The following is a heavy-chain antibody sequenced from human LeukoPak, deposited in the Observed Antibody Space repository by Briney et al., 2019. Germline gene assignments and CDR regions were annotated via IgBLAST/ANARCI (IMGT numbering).Heavy chain of an antibody. V-gene: IGHV3-66*04. CDR3: ARHSSSWYFAFDI. Sequence: PGGSLRLSCAASGSTVSSNYMSWVRQAPGKGLEWVSIIYSGGSTYYANSVKGRVTTSRDNSKNTLYLQMNSLRAEDTAVYYCARHSSSWYFAFDIWGQGTMVTVSS. J-gene: IGHJ3*02. D-gene: IGHD6-13*01. CDR2: IYSGGST. CDR1: GSTVSSNY.